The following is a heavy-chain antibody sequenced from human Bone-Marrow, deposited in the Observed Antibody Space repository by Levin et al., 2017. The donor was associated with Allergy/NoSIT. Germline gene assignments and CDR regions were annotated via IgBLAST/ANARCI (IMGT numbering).Heavy chain of an antibody. Sequence: GGSLRLSCAASGFTFSSYSMNWVRQAPGKGLEWVSSISSSSSYIYYADSVKGRFTISRDNAKNSLYLQMNSLRAEDTAVYYCARDKTEREPMVRGTLFGDLYYYYGMDVWGQGTTVTVSS. J-gene: IGHJ6*02. CDR1: GFTFSSYS. CDR2: ISSSSSYI. V-gene: IGHV3-21*01. D-gene: IGHD3-10*01. CDR3: ARDKTEREPMVRGTLFGDLYYYYGMDV.